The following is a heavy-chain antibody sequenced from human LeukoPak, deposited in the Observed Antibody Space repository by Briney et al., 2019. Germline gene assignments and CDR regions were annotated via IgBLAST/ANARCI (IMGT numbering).Heavy chain of an antibody. CDR1: GDSVSVNSDV. V-gene: IGHV6-1*01. CDR3: ARDADWGYDAFDI. D-gene: IGHD7-27*01. CDR2: TYYKSKWYN. Sequence: SQTLSLTCAISGDSVSVNSDVWNWIRQSPSRGLEWLGRTYYKSKWYNDYAVSVKSRITFSPDTSKNQFSLQLNSVTPEDTAVYYCARDADWGYDAFDIWGQGTMVTVSS. J-gene: IGHJ3*02.